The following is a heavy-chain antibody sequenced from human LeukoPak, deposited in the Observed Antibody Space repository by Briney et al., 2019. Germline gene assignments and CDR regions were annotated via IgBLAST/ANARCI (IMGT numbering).Heavy chain of an antibody. D-gene: IGHD2-8*01. CDR2: IYPGDSDT. J-gene: IGHJ6*02. CDR1: GYSFTSYW. Sequence: GESLKISCKGSGYSFTSYWIGWVRQMPGNGLEWMGIIYPGDSDTRYSPSFQGQVTISADKSISTAYLQWSSLKASDTAMYYCARSEYAGSYYYYYGMDVWGQGTTVTVSS. CDR3: ARSEYAGSYYYYYGMDV. V-gene: IGHV5-51*01.